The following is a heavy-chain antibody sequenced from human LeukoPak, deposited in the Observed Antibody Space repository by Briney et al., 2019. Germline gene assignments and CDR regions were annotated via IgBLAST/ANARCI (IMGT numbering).Heavy chain of an antibody. Sequence: PGGSLRLSCAASGFTFSSYSMNWVRQAPGKGLEGVSSISSSSGYIYYADSVKGRFTISRDNAKNSLYLQINSLRAEDTAVYYCASIGPTVFDIWGQGTMVTVSS. CDR1: GFTFSSYS. CDR3: ASIGPTVFDI. CDR2: ISSSSGYI. J-gene: IGHJ3*02. D-gene: IGHD4-17*01. V-gene: IGHV3-21*01.